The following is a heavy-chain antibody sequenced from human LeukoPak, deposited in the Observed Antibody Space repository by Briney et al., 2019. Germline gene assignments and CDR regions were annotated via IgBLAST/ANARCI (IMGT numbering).Heavy chain of an antibody. J-gene: IGHJ4*02. CDR2: IYYSGSA. Sequence: SETLSLTCTASGGSIRSYYWSWIRQPPGKGLECIGYIYYSGSANYNPSLMSRVTMSVDTSKNQFSLQLSSVTAADTAVYYCVRASRHGNSGWYGDYWGQGIQVTVSS. D-gene: IGHD6-19*01. V-gene: IGHV4-59*01. CDR1: GGSIRSYY. CDR3: VRASRHGNSGWYGDY.